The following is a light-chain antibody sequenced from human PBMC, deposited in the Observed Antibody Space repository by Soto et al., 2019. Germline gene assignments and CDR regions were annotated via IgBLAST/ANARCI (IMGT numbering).Light chain of an antibody. Sequence: SYELTQPPSVSVAPGQTARITCGGNNIGSKSVHWYQQKPCQAPVLVVYDDSDRPSGIPERFSGSNSGNTATLTISRVEAGDEADYYCQVWDSSSDLNWVFGGGTKLTVL. CDR1: NIGSKS. J-gene: IGLJ3*02. V-gene: IGLV3-21*02. CDR3: QVWDSSSDLNWV. CDR2: DDS.